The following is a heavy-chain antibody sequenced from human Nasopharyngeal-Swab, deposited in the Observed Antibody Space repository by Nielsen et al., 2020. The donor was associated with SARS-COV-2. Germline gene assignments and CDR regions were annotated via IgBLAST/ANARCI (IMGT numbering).Heavy chain of an antibody. V-gene: IGHV4-59*01. CDR2: IYYSGST. CDR3: ARGGFSGSYSPYYYGMDV. Sequence: RQAPGKGLEWIGYIYYSGSTNYNPSLKSRVTISVDTSKNQFSLKLSSVTAADTAVYYCARGGFSGSYSPYYYGMDVWGQGTTVTVSS. D-gene: IGHD3-10*01. J-gene: IGHJ6*02.